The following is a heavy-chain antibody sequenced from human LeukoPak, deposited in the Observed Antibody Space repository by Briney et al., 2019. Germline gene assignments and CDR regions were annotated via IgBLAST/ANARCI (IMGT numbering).Heavy chain of an antibody. CDR2: IYSGGST. D-gene: IGHD3-3*01. J-gene: IGHJ4*02. CDR3: ARGDFWSGYYTGLY. Sequence: GGSLRLSCAASGFTVTTNYMSCVRQAPGKGREWGSVIYSGGSTYYADSVKGRFTISRHNSKNTLYLQMDSLRDEDTAVYYCARGDFWSGYYTGLYWGQGTLVTVSS. CDR1: GFTVTTNY. V-gene: IGHV3-53*04.